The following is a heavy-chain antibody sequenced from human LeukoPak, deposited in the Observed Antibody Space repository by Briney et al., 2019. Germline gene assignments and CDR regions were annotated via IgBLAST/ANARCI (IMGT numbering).Heavy chain of an antibody. J-gene: IGHJ3*02. Sequence: GGSQRLSCAASGFTFSSYWMSWVRQAPGKGLEWVANIKQDGTEKYYVDSVKGRLTISRDNAKNSLYLQMNSLRAEDTAVYYCARDHCSGGSCYSLADAFDIWGQGTLVTVSS. CDR3: ARDHCSGGSCYSLADAFDI. CDR1: GFTFSSYW. CDR2: IKQDGTEK. V-gene: IGHV3-7*01. D-gene: IGHD2-15*01.